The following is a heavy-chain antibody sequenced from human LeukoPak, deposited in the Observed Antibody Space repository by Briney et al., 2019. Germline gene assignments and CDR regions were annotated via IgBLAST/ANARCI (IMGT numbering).Heavy chain of an antibody. V-gene: IGHV3-7*01. CDR3: ARGPPRSGSYYRGLFDP. CDR2: IKEDGSEK. Sequence: GGSLRLSCAASGFPVSDTYMSWVRQAPGKGLEWVAYIKEDGSEKYYVGSVKGRFTISRDNAWNSLYLQMNSLRAEDTAVYYCARGPPRSGSYYRGLFDPWGQGTLVTVSS. J-gene: IGHJ5*02. D-gene: IGHD3-10*01. CDR1: GFPVSDTY.